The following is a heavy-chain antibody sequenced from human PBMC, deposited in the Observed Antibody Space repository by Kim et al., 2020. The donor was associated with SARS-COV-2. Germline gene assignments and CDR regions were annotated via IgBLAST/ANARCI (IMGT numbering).Heavy chain of an antibody. J-gene: IGHJ3*02. CDR1: GYSFTSYW. D-gene: IGHD4-17*01. V-gene: IGHV5-51*07. CDR2: IYPGDSDT. Sequence: GESLKISCKGSGYSFTSYWIGWVHQMPGKGLEWMGIIYPGDSDTRYSPSFQGQVTISADKSISTAYLQWSSLKASDTAMYYCARGGSPNDYGDYSAFDIWGQGTMVTVSS. CDR3: ARGGSPNDYGDYSAFDI.